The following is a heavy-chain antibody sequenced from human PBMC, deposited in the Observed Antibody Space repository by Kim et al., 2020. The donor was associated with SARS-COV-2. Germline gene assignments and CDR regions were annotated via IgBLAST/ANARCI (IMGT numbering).Heavy chain of an antibody. CDR2: IYSGGST. V-gene: IGHV3-53*01. J-gene: IGHJ6*02. CDR1: GFTVTSNY. D-gene: IGHD1-26*01. Sequence: GGSLRLSCAASGFTVTSNYMSWVRQAPGKGLEWVSLIYSGGSTYYADSVKGRFTISRDNSKNTLYRQMNSLRAEDTAVYYCARGMREIVWGQGTTVTVSS. CDR3: ARGMREIV.